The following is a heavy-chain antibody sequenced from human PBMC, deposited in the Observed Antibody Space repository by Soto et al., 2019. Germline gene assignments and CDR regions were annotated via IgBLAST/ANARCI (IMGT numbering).Heavy chain of an antibody. Sequence: QVQLVQSGAEVKKPGASVKVSCKASGYTFTSYDINWVRQATGQGLEWMGWMNPNSGNTGYAQKFQGRVTMTRNTSISTAYMELSSLRSEDTAVYYFARGLRYLEWLSYYMDVWGKGTTVTVSS. CDR3: ARGLRYLEWLSYYMDV. J-gene: IGHJ6*03. V-gene: IGHV1-8*01. CDR2: MNPNSGNT. D-gene: IGHD3-3*01. CDR1: GYTFTSYD.